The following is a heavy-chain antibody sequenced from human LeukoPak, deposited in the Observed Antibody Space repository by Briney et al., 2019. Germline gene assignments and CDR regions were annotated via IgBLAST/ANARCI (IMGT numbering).Heavy chain of an antibody. V-gene: IGHV4-59*01. CDR2: IYYSGST. CDR3: VRCSGCYLY. Sequence: PSETLSLTCTVSGGSNTTYYWSWIRQPPGKGLEWIGYIYYSGSTNYNPSLKSRVTISVDTSKNQHSLRLNSLSAVDTAVYYCVRCSGCYLYWGQGTLVTVSS. D-gene: IGHD6-19*01. CDR1: GGSNTTYY. J-gene: IGHJ4*02.